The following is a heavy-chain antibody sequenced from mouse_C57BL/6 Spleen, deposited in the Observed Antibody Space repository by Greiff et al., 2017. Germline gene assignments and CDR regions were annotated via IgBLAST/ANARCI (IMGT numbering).Heavy chain of an antibody. V-gene: IGHV1-55*01. Sequence: QVQLQQPGAELVKPGASVKMSCKASGYTFTSYWITWVKQRPGQGLAWIGDIYPGSGSTNYYEKFQSKATLTVDKSSSTAYMQLSSLTSEDSAVYYCARHCDSSARSWFADWGQGTLVTVSA. J-gene: IGHJ3*01. CDR3: ARHCDSSARSWFAD. D-gene: IGHD1-1*01. CDR1: GYTFTSYW. CDR2: IYPGSGST.